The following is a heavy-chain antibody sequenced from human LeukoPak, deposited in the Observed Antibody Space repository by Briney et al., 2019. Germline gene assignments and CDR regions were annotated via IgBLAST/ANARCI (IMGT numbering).Heavy chain of an antibody. D-gene: IGHD5-18*01. Sequence: ASVKVSCKASGYTFTSYGISWVRRAPGQGLEWMGWISAYNGNTNYAQKLQGRVTMTTDTSTSTAYMELRSLRSDDTAVYYCARAPAITAMGSYYFDYWGQGTLVTVSS. CDR2: ISAYNGNT. CDR3: ARAPAITAMGSYYFDY. V-gene: IGHV1-18*01. J-gene: IGHJ4*02. CDR1: GYTFTSYG.